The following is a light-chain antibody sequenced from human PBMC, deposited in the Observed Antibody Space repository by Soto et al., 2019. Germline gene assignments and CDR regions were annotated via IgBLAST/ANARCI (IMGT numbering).Light chain of an antibody. CDR2: DAS. CDR1: QSVTSNY. V-gene: IGKV3-20*01. CDR3: QQYGTSPPLT. J-gene: IGKJ4*01. Sequence: EIVLTQSPGTLSLSPGERATLSCRASQSVTSNYLAWYQHKPGQAPRLLIYDASSRATGIPDRFSGSGSATDFTLTISRLEPEDVAVYYCQQYGTSPPLTFGGGTKVEI.